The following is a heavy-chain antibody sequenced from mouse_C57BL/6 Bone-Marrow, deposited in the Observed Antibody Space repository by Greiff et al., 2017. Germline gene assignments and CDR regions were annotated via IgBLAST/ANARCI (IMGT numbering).Heavy chain of an antibody. CDR2: IYPGSGST. J-gene: IGHJ2*01. V-gene: IGHV1-55*01. Sequence: VQLQQPGAELVKPGASVKMSCKASGYTFTSYWITWVKQRPGQGLEWIGDIYPGSGSTNYNEKFKSKATLTVEPSASSAYMQLSSLTSEDSAVYYCARSYYYGSSYEDFDYWGQGTTLTVSS. CDR3: ARSYYYGSSYEDFDY. CDR1: GYTFTSYW. D-gene: IGHD1-1*01.